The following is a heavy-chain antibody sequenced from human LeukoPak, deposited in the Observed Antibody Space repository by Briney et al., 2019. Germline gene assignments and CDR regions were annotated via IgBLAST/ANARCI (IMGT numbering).Heavy chain of an antibody. D-gene: IGHD5-12*01. CDR1: GYTFTSYD. J-gene: IGHJ6*03. CDR2: MNPNSGNT. Sequence: ASVKVSCKAAGYTFTSYDINWLRQATGQGLEWMGWMNPNSGNTGYAQKFQGRVTMTRNTSISTAYMELSSLRSEDTAVYYCARGRRIVATISYYYYMDVWGKGTTVTVSS. CDR3: ARGRRIVATISYYYYMDV. V-gene: IGHV1-8*01.